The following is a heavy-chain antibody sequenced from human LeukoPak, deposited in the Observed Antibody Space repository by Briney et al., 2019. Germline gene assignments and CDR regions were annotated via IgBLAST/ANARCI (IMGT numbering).Heavy chain of an antibody. J-gene: IGHJ4*02. D-gene: IGHD3-10*01. V-gene: IGHV1-46*01. Sequence: GSVKGSCKASGNTFTNYYVHWVRQAPGQGLEWLGLINPDGISTNYAQRSQGRVTMTRDTSTGTVYMELSSLISDDTALYYCVREFRGGYFDYWGQGNLVTVSS. CDR1: GNTFTNYY. CDR3: VREFRGGYFDY. CDR2: INPDGIST.